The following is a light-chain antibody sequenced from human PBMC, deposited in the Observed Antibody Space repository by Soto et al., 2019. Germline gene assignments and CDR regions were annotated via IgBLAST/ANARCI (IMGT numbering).Light chain of an antibody. Sequence: QSVLTQPPSASGTPGQRVTISCSGSSSNIGSNTVNWYQQLPGTAPKLLIYSNNQRPSGVPVRFSGSKSGTSASLAISGLQSEDEADYYCAAWDDSLNGLLFGGGTKLTVL. CDR3: AAWDDSLNGLL. CDR2: SNN. V-gene: IGLV1-44*01. J-gene: IGLJ2*01. CDR1: SSNIGSNT.